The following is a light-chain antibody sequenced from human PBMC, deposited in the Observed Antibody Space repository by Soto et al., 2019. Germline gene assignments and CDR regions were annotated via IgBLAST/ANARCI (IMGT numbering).Light chain of an antibody. V-gene: IGLV2-14*02. CDR2: EGI. CDR1: SSDIGTYNL. CDR3: SSYTTVSTVV. J-gene: IGLJ2*01. Sequence: QSALTQPASVSGSPGQSITISCTGTSSDIGTYNLVSWYQHYPGKAPKLMIYEGIKRPSGVSNRFSGSKSGNTAFLTISGLQAEDEADYYCSSYTTVSTVVFGGGTKVTVL.